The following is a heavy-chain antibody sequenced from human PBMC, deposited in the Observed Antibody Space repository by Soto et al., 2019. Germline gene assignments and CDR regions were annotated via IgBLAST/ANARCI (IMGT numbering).Heavy chain of an antibody. V-gene: IGHV3-23*01. J-gene: IGHJ4*01. Sequence: EVQLLESGGGLVQPGGSLRLSCAASGFTFSSYAMSWVRQAPGKGLEWVSAISGSGGSTYYADSVKGRFTISRDNSKNTLYLQMNSLRAEDTAVYYCTTDPYGSGTHPRSFDYWGQGTLVTVSS. CDR1: GFTFSSYA. CDR3: TTDPYGSGTHPRSFDY. CDR2: ISGSGGST. D-gene: IGHD3-10*01.